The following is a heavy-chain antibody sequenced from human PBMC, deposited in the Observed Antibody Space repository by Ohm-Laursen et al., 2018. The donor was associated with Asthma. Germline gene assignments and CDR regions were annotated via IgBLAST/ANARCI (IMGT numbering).Heavy chain of an antibody. CDR2: ISYDGSNK. V-gene: IGHV3-30*03. D-gene: IGHD3-10*01. Sequence: SLRPSCTASGFTFSSYGMHWVRQAPGKGLEWVAVISYDGSNKYYADSVKGRFTISRDNSKNTLYLQMNSLRAEDTAVYYCARDKMVQGVLDYWGQGTLVTVSS. CDR1: GFTFSSYG. CDR3: ARDKMVQGVLDY. J-gene: IGHJ4*02.